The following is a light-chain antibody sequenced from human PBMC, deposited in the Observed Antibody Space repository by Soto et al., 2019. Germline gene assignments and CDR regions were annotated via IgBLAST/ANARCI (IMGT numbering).Light chain of an antibody. CDR2: LNSDGSH. CDR1: SGHRSYT. J-gene: IGLJ2*01. Sequence: QAVVTQSPSASASLGASVKLTCTLSSGHRSYTIAWHQQLPEKGPRYLMTLNSDGSHRKGDGIPDRFSGSSSGAERYLIISSLQSEDEADYYCQTWGTGYVVLGGGTKLTVL. V-gene: IGLV4-69*01. CDR3: QTWGTGYVV.